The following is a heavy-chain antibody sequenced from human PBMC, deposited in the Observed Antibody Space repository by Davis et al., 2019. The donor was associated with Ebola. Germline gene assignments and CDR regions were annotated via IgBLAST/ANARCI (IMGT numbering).Heavy chain of an antibody. CDR1: GGSVSSGSYY. V-gene: IGHV4-61*01. CDR2: IYYSGST. D-gene: IGHD2-2*01. CDR3: ARDDAVVPAAGHYYGMDV. Sequence: SETLSLTCTVSGGSVSSGSYYWTWIRQPPEKGLEWVGYIYYSGSTNYNPSLKSRVTISVDTSKNQFSLKLSSVTAADTAVYYCARDDAVVPAAGHYYGMDVWGQGTTVTVSS. J-gene: IGHJ6*02.